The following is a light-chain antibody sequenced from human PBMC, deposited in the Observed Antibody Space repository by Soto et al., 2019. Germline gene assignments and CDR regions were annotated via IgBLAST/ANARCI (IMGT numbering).Light chain of an antibody. CDR2: DVS. Sequence: QSALTQPASVSGSPGQSITISCTGTSSDVGGYNHVSCYQQHPGKVPKLMIYDVSNRPSGVSNRFSGSKSGNTASLTISGLQAEDEADYYCSSYTSSSTVVFGGGTKLTVL. J-gene: IGLJ2*01. CDR3: SSYTSSSTVV. V-gene: IGLV2-14*01. CDR1: SSDVGGYNH.